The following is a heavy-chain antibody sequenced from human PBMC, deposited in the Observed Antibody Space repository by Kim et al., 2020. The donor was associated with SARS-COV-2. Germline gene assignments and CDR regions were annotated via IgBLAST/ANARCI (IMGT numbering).Heavy chain of an antibody. Sequence: GGSLRLSCAASGFTFSNAWMSWVRQAPGKGLEWVGRIKSKTDGGTTDYAAPVKGRFTISRDDSKNTLYLQMNSLKTEDTAVYYCTTGRDRVVPAAMRYYYYGMDVWGQGTTVTVSS. J-gene: IGHJ6*02. CDR3: TTGRDRVVPAAMRYYYYGMDV. CDR2: IKSKTDGGTT. CDR1: GFTFSNAW. D-gene: IGHD2-2*01. V-gene: IGHV3-15*01.